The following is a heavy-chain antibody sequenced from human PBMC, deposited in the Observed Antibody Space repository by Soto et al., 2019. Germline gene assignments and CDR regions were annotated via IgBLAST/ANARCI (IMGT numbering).Heavy chain of an antibody. Sequence: EVQLVESGGGLVQPGGSLRLPCAASGFTFRSYSMNWVRQAPGKGLEWVSYISSSSSTIYYADSVKGRLTISRDNAKNSLYLQMNSQRGEDTAVYYCARDSSSSWYLDYWGQGTLVTVSS. D-gene: IGHD6-13*01. CDR1: GFTFRSYS. V-gene: IGHV3-48*01. CDR3: ARDSSSSWYLDY. J-gene: IGHJ4*02. CDR2: ISSSSSTI.